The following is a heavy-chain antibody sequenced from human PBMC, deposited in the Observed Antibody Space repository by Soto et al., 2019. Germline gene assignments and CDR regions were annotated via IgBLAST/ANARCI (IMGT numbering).Heavy chain of an antibody. J-gene: IGHJ4*02. CDR3: AKDPLAAAGYYFDY. Sequence: GGSLRLSCAASGFTFRNHAMHWVRQAPGKGLEWVALIWYDGSSKYYADSVKGRFTISRDNSKNTLYLQMNSLRAEDTAVYYCAKDPLAAAGYYFDYWGQGTLVTVSS. CDR1: GFTFRNHA. D-gene: IGHD6-13*01. V-gene: IGHV3-30*02. CDR2: IWYDGSSK.